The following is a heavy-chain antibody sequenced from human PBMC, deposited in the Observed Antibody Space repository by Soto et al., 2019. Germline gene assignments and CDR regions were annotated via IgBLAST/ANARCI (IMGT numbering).Heavy chain of an antibody. D-gene: IGHD5-18*01. CDR3: ARDIGRRGDNYGSDY. V-gene: IGHV3-33*08. CDR2: TWRDGSNE. J-gene: IGHJ4*02. CDR1: GLTFSTYA. Sequence: PGGSLRLSCAASGLTFSTYAMHWVRQAPGKGLEWVAITWRDGSNEYYAGSVRGRFTISRDNSKSILYLQMNSLRTEDTAVYYCARDIGRRGDNYGSDYWGQGTRVTVSS.